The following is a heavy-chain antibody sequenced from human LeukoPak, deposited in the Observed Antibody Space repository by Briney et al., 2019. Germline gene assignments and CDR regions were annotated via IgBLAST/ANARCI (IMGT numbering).Heavy chain of an antibody. J-gene: IGHJ3*02. CDR1: GYTFSSYD. V-gene: IGHV1-8*01. CDR2: MNPNSGNT. CDR3: ARGLGSLDAFDI. Sequence: EASVKVSCKASGYTFSSYDINWVRQATGQGLEWMGWMNPNSGNTGYAQKFQGRVTMTRNTSISTAYMELSSLRSEDTAVYYCARGLGSLDAFDIWGQGTMVTVSS. D-gene: IGHD6-6*01.